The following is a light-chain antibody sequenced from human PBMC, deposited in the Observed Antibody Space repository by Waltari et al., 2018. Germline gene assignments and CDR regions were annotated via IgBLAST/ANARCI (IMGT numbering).Light chain of an antibody. CDR2: DTY. V-gene: IGKV3-11*01. CDR1: QSVQNY. Sequence: ETVLTQSSSTLSLSPGERATLSCRASQSVQNYLAWYQRRPGQAPRLLIYDTYARASGIPARFRGGGSDTDFTLTISSLEPEDFAVYYCQQRKNWPVTFGGGTKVDIK. CDR3: QQRKNWPVT. J-gene: IGKJ4*01.